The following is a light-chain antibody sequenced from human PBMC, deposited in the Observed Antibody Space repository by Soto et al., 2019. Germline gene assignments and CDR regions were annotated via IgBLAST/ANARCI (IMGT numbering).Light chain of an antibody. J-gene: IGLJ1*01. Sequence: QSALTQTPSASGYPGQSVTISCTGTSSDVGGYNYVSWYQQHPGKAPKLMIYEVSKRPSGVPDRFSGSKSGNTASLTVSGLQAEDEADYYCSSYAGRNNFYVFGTGNKLTVL. V-gene: IGLV2-8*01. CDR3: SSYAGRNNFYV. CDR2: EVS. CDR1: SSDVGGYNY.